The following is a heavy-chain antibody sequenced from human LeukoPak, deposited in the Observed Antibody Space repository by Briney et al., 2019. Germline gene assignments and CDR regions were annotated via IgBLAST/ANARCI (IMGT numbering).Heavy chain of an antibody. CDR1: GYTFTSYD. J-gene: IGHJ4*02. Sequence: GASVKVSCNASGYTFTSYDINWVRQATGQGLEWMGWMNPNSGNTGYAQKFQGRVTMTRNTSISTAYMELSSLRSEDTAVYYCAKYYYYDSSVITDWGQGTLVTVSS. CDR3: AKYYYYDSSVITD. D-gene: IGHD3-22*01. CDR2: MNPNSGNT. V-gene: IGHV1-8*01.